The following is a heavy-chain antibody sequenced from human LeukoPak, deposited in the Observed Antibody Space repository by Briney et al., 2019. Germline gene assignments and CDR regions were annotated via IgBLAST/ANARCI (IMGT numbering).Heavy chain of an antibody. V-gene: IGHV4-59*01. CDR3: ARDNYGSASLLLDNWFDP. Sequence: PSETLSLTCTVSGGSISSYYWSWIRQPPGKGLEWIGYIYYSGSTNYNPSLKSRVTISVDTSKNQFSLKLSSVTAADTAVYYCARDNYGSASLLLDNWFDPWGQGTLVTVSS. J-gene: IGHJ5*02. D-gene: IGHD3-10*01. CDR2: IYYSGST. CDR1: GGSISSYY.